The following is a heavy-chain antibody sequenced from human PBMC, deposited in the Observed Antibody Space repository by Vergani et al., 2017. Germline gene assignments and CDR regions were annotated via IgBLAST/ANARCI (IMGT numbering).Heavy chain of an antibody. D-gene: IGHD7-27*01. Sequence: QVQLQESGPGLVKPSETLSLTCAVSGGSISSGGYSWSWIRQPPGKGLAWIGYIYHSGSTYYNPSLKSRVTISVDRSKNQFSLKLSSVTAADTAVYYCDREREELGIPHWGQGTLVTVSS. V-gene: IGHV4-30-2*01. J-gene: IGHJ4*02. CDR1: GGSISSGGYS. CDR2: IYHSGST. CDR3: DREREELGIPH.